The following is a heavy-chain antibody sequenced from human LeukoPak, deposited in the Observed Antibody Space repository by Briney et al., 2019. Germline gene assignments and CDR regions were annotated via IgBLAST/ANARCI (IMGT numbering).Heavy chain of an antibody. CDR2: ISYDGSNK. CDR3: ARDLKAAGTFDY. J-gene: IGHJ4*02. Sequence: GGSLRLSCAASGFTFSSYAMHWVRQAPGKGLEWVAVISYDGSNKYYADSVKGRFTISRDNSKNTLYLQMNSLRAGDTAVYYCARDLKAAGTFDYWGQGTLVTVSS. V-gene: IGHV3-30-3*01. CDR1: GFTFSSYA. D-gene: IGHD6-13*01.